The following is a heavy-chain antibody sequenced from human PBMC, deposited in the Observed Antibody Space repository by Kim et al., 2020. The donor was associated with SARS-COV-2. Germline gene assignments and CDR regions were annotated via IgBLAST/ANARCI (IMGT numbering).Heavy chain of an antibody. V-gene: IGHV3-33*01. J-gene: IGHJ2*01. CDR3: AGDGPIANWNYGRDWYFDL. D-gene: IGHD1-7*01. Sequence: GGSLRLSCAASGFNFNTYDMHWVRQAPGKGLEWVAALLFDGSKEHYVDSVKGRFTISRDSSTRTVYLQMNSLRAEDTAVYYCAGDGPIANWNYGRDWYFDLWGRGTLVTVSS. CDR1: GFNFNTYD. CDR2: LLFDGSKE.